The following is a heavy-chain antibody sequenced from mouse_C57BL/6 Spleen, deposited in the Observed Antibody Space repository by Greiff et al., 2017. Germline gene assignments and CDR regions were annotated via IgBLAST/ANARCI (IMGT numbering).Heavy chain of an antibody. V-gene: IGHV2-9-1*01. D-gene: IGHD2-1*01. J-gene: IGHJ4*01. CDR2: IWTGGGT. CDR3: ARDKIYYGNYVAMDY. CDR1: GFSLTSYA. Sequence: VQGVESGPGLVAPSQSLSITCTVSGFSLTSYAISWVRQPPGKGLEWLGVIWTGGGTNYNSALKSRLSISKDNSKSQVFLKMNSLQTDDTARYYCARDKIYYGNYVAMDYWGQGTSVTVSS.